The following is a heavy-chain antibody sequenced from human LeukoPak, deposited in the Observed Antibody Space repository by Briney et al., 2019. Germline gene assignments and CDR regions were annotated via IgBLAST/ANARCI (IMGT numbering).Heavy chain of an antibody. CDR1: GGTFSSYA. CDR3: ASIPVSTSSEYFQH. CDR2: IIPIFGTA. V-gene: IGHV1-69*13. D-gene: IGHD2-2*01. J-gene: IGHJ1*01. Sequence: SVKVSCKASGGTFSSYAISWVRQAPGQGLEWMGGIIPIFGTANYAQKFQGRVTITGDESTSTAYMELSSLRSEDTAVYYCASIPVSTSSEYFQHWGQGTLVTVSS.